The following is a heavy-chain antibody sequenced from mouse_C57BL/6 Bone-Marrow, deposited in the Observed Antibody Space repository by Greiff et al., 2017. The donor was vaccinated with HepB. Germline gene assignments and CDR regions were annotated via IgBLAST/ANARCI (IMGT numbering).Heavy chain of an antibody. J-gene: IGHJ3*01. Sequence: VQLQQSGAELVKPGASVKLSCTASGFNIKDYYMHWVKQRTEQGLEWIGRIDPEAGETTYDPNFQGKATITADTSSTTAFLQLSSLTSEDTAVYYCADSGNYAWFAYGGQGTLVTVSA. CDR1: GFNIKDYY. D-gene: IGHD2-1*01. V-gene: IGHV14-2*01. CDR2: IDPEAGET. CDR3: ADSGNYAWFAY.